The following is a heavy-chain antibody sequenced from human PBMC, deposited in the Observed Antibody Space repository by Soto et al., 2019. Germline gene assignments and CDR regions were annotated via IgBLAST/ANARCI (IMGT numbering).Heavy chain of an antibody. CDR1: GFTFSSYW. D-gene: IGHD4-17*01. J-gene: IGHJ4*02. Sequence: EVQLVESGGGLVQPGGSLRLSCAASGFTFSSYWMHWVRQAPGKGLVWVSRINSDGSSTFYADSVKGRFTISRDNAKNSLYLQRISLRAEDTAVYYCARDYGDYPPSDYWGQGTLVTVSS. V-gene: IGHV3-74*01. CDR3: ARDYGDYPPSDY. CDR2: INSDGSST.